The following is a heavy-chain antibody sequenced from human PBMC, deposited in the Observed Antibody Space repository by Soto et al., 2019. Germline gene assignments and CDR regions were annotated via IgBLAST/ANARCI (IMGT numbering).Heavy chain of an antibody. Sequence: QVQLVQSGAEVKKPGASVKVSCKASGYTFTSYAMHWVRQAPGQRLEWMGWINAGNGNTKYSQKFQGRVTITRDTSASTAYMELSSLRSEDTAVYYCARFPGITGTKGDYWGQGTLVPVSS. D-gene: IGHD1-7*01. J-gene: IGHJ4*02. CDR1: GYTFTSYA. CDR2: INAGNGNT. CDR3: ARFPGITGTKGDY. V-gene: IGHV1-3*01.